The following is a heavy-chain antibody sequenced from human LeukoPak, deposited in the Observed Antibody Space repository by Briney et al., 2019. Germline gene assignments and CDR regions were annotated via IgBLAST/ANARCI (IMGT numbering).Heavy chain of an antibody. CDR1: GGSFNDYY. CDR2: NKPSGRT. J-gene: IGHJ6*03. V-gene: IGHV4-34*01. CDR3: ARRDYLDHFYYIDV. Sequence: PSETLSLTCAVYGGSFNDYYWIWIRQPPGKGLEWIGENKPSGRTNYNPSLESRVTISVDTSKNHFSLKLSSVTAADTAVYYCARRDYLDHFYYIDVWDKGNTVTVSS. D-gene: IGHD3-10*01.